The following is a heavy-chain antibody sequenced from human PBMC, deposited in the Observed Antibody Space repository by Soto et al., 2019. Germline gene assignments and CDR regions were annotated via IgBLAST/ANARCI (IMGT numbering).Heavy chain of an antibody. D-gene: IGHD6-19*01. V-gene: IGHV3-49*03. J-gene: IGHJ6*02. Sequence: HPGGSLRLSCTASGFTFGDYAMSWFRQAPGKGLEWVGFIRSKAYGGTTEYAASVKGRFTISRDDSKSIAYLQMNSLKTEDTAVYYCTRTAVADNYYYYGMDVWGQGTTVTVSS. CDR1: GFTFGDYA. CDR2: IRSKAYGGTT. CDR3: TRTAVADNYYYYGMDV.